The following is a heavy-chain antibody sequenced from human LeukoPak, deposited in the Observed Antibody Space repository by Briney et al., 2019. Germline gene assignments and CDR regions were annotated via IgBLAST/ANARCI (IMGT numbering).Heavy chain of an antibody. Sequence: PSETLSLTCTVSGGSISSYYWSWIRQPPGKGLEWIGDIYYSGSTNYNPSLKSRVTIPVDTSKNQFSLKLSSVTAADTAVYYCASGRDGYNYFDYWGQGTLVTVSS. CDR1: GGSISSYY. CDR3: ASGRDGYNYFDY. J-gene: IGHJ4*02. V-gene: IGHV4-59*01. CDR2: IYYSGST. D-gene: IGHD5-24*01.